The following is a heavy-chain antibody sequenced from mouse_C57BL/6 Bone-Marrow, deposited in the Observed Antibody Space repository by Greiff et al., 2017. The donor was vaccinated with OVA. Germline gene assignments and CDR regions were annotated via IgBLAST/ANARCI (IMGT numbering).Heavy chain of an antibody. V-gene: IGHV1-78*01. CDR1: GYTFTDHT. CDR3: ARSRGRGNYFDY. J-gene: IGHJ2*01. CDR2: IYPRDGST. Sequence: QVQLQQSGAELARPGASVKMSCKVSGYTFTDHTIHWMKQRPEQGLEWIGYIYPRDGSTKYNEKFKGKATLTADKSSSTAYMQLNSLTSEDSAVYFCARSRGRGNYFDYWGQGTTLTVSS.